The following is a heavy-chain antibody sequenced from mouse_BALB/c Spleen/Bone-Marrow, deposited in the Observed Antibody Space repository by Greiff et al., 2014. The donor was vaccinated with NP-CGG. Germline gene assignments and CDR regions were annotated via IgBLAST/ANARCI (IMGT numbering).Heavy chain of an antibody. CDR3: ARTGY. CDR1: GYTFTDCY. CDR2: VTPYNGGT. Sequence: SGPELVKPGASVKMSCKASGYTFTDCYMDWVKQSHGESFEWIGRVTPYNGGTTYNQKFKGKATSTVDKSSSTAYMALNSLTSEDSAVYYCARTGYWGQGTTLTVSS. V-gene: IGHV1-19*01. J-gene: IGHJ2*01.